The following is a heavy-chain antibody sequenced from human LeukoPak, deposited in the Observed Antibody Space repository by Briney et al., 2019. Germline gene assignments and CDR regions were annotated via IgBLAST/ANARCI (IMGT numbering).Heavy chain of an antibody. CDR2: IIPIFGTA. Sequence: ASVKVSCKASGGTFSSYAVSWVRQAPGQGLEWMGGIIPIFGTANYAQKFQGRVTITADKSTSTAYMELSSLRSEDTAVYYCARSRTDTAIVYFDYWGQGTLVTVSS. D-gene: IGHD5-18*01. J-gene: IGHJ4*02. CDR3: ARSRTDTAIVYFDY. V-gene: IGHV1-69*06. CDR1: GGTFSSYA.